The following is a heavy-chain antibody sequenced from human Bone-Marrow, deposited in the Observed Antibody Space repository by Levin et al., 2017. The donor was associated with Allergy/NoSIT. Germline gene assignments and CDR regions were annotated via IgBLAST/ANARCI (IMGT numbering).Heavy chain of an antibody. D-gene: IGHD1/OR15-1a*01. V-gene: IGHV4-31*03. CDR3: ARGTFHGASDAFDV. Sequence: SETLSLTCTVSGGSISGGGYYWCWIRQHPGTGLAWIGCISYIGRTHYTPSLKSRVTISADTSDKQFSLKMSSVTAADTAVFYCARGTFHGASDAFDVWGQGTIVTVSS. CDR1: GGSISGGGYY. J-gene: IGHJ3*01. CDR2: ISYIGRT.